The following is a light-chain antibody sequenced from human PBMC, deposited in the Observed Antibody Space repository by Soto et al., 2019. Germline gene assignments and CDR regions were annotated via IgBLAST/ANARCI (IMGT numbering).Light chain of an antibody. CDR3: QQYNNWPPL. V-gene: IGKV3-15*01. CDR1: QSVSSN. Sequence: EIVMTQSPATLSVSPGERATLSCRASQSVSSNLAWYQQKPGQAPRLLIYGASTRANGIPARFSGSGSGTEFTLPISSLQSEDFAVYFCQQYNNWPPLFGQGTKLEIK. J-gene: IGKJ2*01. CDR2: GAS.